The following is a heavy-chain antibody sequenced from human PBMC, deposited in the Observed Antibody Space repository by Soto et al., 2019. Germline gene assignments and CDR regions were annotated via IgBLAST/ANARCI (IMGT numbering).Heavy chain of an antibody. Sequence: QVQLQESGPGLVKPSQTLSLTCTVSGGSISSGGYYWSWIRQHPGKGLEWIGYIYYSGSTYYNPSLKRRGPRSVXTXKXXCSLRLSSVTAADTGVYYCARDLRYGDYESYGMDVWGQGTTVTVSS. V-gene: IGHV4-31*03. D-gene: IGHD4-17*01. CDR3: ARDLRYGDYESYGMDV. J-gene: IGHJ6*02. CDR1: GGSISSGGYY. CDR2: IYYSGST.